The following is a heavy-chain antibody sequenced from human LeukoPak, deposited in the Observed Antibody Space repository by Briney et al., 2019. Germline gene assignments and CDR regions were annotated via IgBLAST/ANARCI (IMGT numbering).Heavy chain of an antibody. Sequence: PSETLSLTCGVSGGSITTTNFWSWVRQTPGQGLEWIGEFSVSGLSDYNPSLRGRVTMSLDTSNNQFSLRLSSVTAADTAVYYCLRDKGDVTRPSSERFDYWGQGILVTVSS. J-gene: IGHJ4*02. CDR3: LRDKGDVTRPSSERFDY. V-gene: IGHV4-4*02. CDR2: FSVSGLS. D-gene: IGHD4-17*01. CDR1: GGSITTTNF.